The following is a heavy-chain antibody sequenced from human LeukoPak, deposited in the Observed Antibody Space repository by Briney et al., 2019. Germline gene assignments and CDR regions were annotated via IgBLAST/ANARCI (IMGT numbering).Heavy chain of an antibody. CDR2: INHSGST. CDR3: ARGPVTGDINY. D-gene: IGHD7-27*01. J-gene: IGHJ4*02. V-gene: IGHV4-34*01. Sequence: PSETLSLTCAVYGGSFSGYYWSWIRQPPGKGLEWIGGINHSGSTNYNPSLKSRVTISVDTSKNQFSLKLSSVTAADTAVYYCARGPVTGDINYWGQGTLVTVSS. CDR1: GGSFSGYY.